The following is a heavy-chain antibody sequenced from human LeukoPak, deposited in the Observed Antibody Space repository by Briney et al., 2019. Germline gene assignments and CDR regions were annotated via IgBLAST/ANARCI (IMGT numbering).Heavy chain of an antibody. V-gene: IGHV1-18*01. CDR2: ISAYSGNT. Sequence: GASVKVSCKASGYTFTCYGISWVRQAPGQGLEWMGWISAYSGNTNYAQKLQGRVTMTTDTSTSTAYMELRSLRSDDTAVYYCARDRDYLPYFDLWGRGTLVTVSS. D-gene: IGHD4-11*01. J-gene: IGHJ2*01. CDR1: GYTFTCYG. CDR3: ARDRDYLPYFDL.